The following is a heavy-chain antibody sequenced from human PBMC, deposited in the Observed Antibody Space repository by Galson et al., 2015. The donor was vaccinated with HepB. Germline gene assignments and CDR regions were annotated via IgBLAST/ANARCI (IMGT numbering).Heavy chain of an antibody. CDR3: ARDRGGAYYDSSCFDY. CDR1: GFTFSSYW. V-gene: IGHV3-7*03. J-gene: IGHJ4*02. D-gene: IGHD3-22*01. CDR2: IKQDGSEK. Sequence: LRLSCAASGFTFSSYWMSWVRQAPGKGLEWVANIKQDGSEKYYVDSVKGRFTISRDNAKNSLYLQMNSLRAEDTAVYYCARDRGGAYYDSSCFDYWGQGTLVTVSS.